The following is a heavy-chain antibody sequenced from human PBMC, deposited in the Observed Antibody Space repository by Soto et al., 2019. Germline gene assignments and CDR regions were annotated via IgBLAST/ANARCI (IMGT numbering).Heavy chain of an antibody. J-gene: IGHJ5*02. D-gene: IGHD3-10*01. CDR2: VYYNENT. CDR1: GSSISRFTYY. CDR3: ARRERYYGSPGWFDP. Sequence: TAETLSLTCAVSGSSISRFTYYWAWIRHPPGKGLEWIGTVYYNENTYYNPSLKSRVTITVDTAKNQFSLNLRSVTAADTAMYFCARRERYYGSPGWFDPWGPGTLVTVSS. V-gene: IGHV4-39*01.